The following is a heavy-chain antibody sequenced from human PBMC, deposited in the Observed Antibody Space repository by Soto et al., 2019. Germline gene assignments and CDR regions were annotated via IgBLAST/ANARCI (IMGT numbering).Heavy chain of an antibody. CDR2: IYYSGST. D-gene: IGHD3-22*01. J-gene: IGHJ5*02. Sequence: PSETLSLTCTVSGGSISSSSYYWGWIRQPPGKGLEWIGSIYYSGSTYYNPSLKSRVTISVDTSKNQFSLKLSSVTAADTAVYYCARHNGRDYYDSSGYLNWFDPWGQGTLVTV. CDR3: ARHNGRDYYDSSGYLNWFDP. V-gene: IGHV4-39*01. CDR1: GGSISSSSYY.